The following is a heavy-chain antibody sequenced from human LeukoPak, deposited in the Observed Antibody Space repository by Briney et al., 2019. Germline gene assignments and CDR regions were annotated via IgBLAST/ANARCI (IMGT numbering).Heavy chain of an antibody. V-gene: IGHV4-59*08. Sequence: SETLSLTCTVSGGSISSYYWSWIRQPPGKGLEWIGYIYYIGSTNYNPSLKSRVTILVDTSKNQFSLELSSVTAADTAVYYCARHDGYCSSTSCYTLYYFDYWGQGTLVTVSS. CDR3: ARHDGYCSSTSCYTLYYFDY. CDR2: IYYIGST. J-gene: IGHJ4*02. CDR1: GGSISSYY. D-gene: IGHD2-2*02.